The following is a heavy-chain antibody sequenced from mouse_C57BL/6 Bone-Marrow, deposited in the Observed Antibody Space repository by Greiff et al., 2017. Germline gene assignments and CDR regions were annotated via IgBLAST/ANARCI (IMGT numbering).Heavy chain of an antibody. CDR1: GFSLTSSG. J-gene: IGHJ1*03. CDR2: IWRGGST. D-gene: IGHD1-1*01. Sequence: VQLQESGPGLVQPSQSLSITCTVSGFSLTSSGVHWVRQSPGKGLEWLGVIWRGGSTDYNAAFMSRLSITKDNSKSQVFFKMNSLQADDAAIYYCAVVAPGYCDVWGTGTTVTVSA. V-gene: IGHV2-5*01. CDR3: AVVAPGYCDV.